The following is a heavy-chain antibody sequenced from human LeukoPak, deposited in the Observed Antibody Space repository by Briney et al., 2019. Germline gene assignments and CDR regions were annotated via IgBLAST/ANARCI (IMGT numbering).Heavy chain of an antibody. D-gene: IGHD3-22*01. Sequence: GGSLRLSCAASGFTFSSYWMSWVRQAPGKGLEWVANIKQDGSEKYYVDSVKGRFTISRDNSKNTLYLQMNSLRAEDTAVYYCAKDFPYYYDSSGYYSGFVDYWGQGTLVTVSS. CDR3: AKDFPYYYDSSGYYSGFVDY. J-gene: IGHJ4*02. V-gene: IGHV3-7*03. CDR2: IKQDGSEK. CDR1: GFTFSSYW.